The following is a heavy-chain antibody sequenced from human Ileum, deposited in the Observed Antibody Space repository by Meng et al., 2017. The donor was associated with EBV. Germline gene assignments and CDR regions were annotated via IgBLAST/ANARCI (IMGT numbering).Heavy chain of an antibody. CDR1: CYSISTTNW. J-gene: IGHJ4*02. D-gene: IGHD1-26*01. Sequence: QLPLQESVPGLVKPSDTLSLTCAVSCYSISTTNWWGWIRQPPGKGLEWIGHIYYSGTTYNNPSLKSRVTMSIDPSKNQFSLKLSSVTAVDTAVYYCARNSESGSYIDYWGLGTLVTVSS. CDR2: IYYSGTT. V-gene: IGHV4-28*01. CDR3: ARNSESGSYIDY.